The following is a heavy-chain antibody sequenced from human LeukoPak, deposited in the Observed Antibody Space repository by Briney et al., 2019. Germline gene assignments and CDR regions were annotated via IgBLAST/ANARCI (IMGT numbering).Heavy chain of an antibody. CDR2: INSDGSST. CDR3: ARLRCDVGDCYSAGQNF. V-gene: IGHV3-74*01. Sequence: WGSLRLSCAASGFTFTTYWMHWVRQAPGQGLVWVSRINSDGSSTSYADSVKGRFSISRDNARNTLYLQMNSLRAEDTAVYFCARLRCDVGDCYSAGQNFWGQGTLVTVSS. D-gene: IGHD2-21*02. CDR1: GFTFTTYW. J-gene: IGHJ4*02.